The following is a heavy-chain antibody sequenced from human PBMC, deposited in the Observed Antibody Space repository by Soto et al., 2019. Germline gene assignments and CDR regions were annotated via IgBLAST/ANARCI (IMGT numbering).Heavy chain of an antibody. CDR3: ATRHILMVRGVHPQDYYYYFGMDV. V-gene: IGHV1-69*13. CDR1: GGTFSSYA. J-gene: IGHJ6*02. CDR2: IIPIFGTA. Sequence: ASVKVSCKASGGTFSSYAISWVRQAPGQGLEWIGGIIPIFGTANYAQKFQGRVTITADESTSTAYMELSSLRSEDTAVYYCATRHILMVRGVHPQDYYYYFGMDVWGQGTTVTVSS. D-gene: IGHD3-10*01.